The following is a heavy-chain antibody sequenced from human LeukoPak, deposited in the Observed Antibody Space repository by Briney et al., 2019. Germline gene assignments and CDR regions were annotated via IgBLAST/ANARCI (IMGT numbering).Heavy chain of an antibody. CDR2: IYSGGST. D-gene: IGHD4-11*01. CDR3: ARCGADYSNYDYYYYYMDV. J-gene: IGHJ6*03. V-gene: IGHV3-53*01. Sequence: GSLRLSFAASGFTVSSNYMSWVRQAPGKGLEWVSVIYSGGSTYYADSVKGRFTISRDNSKNTLYLQMNSLRAEDTAVYYCARCGADYSNYDYYYYYMDVWGKGTTVTVSS. CDR1: GFTVSSNY.